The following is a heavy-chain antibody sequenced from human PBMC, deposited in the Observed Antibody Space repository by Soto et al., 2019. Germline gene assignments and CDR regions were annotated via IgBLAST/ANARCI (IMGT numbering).Heavy chain of an antibody. Sequence: ETLSLTCTVSGGFISSSSYYWGWIRQPPGKGLEWIESIYYSGSTYYNPSLKSRVTISVDTSKNQFSLKLSSATAADTAVYYCASSNIVVVVAATRQDAFDIWGQGTMVTVSS. J-gene: IGHJ3*02. D-gene: IGHD2-15*01. CDR3: ASSNIVVVVAATRQDAFDI. CDR2: IYYSGST. CDR1: GGFISSSSYY. V-gene: IGHV4-39*01.